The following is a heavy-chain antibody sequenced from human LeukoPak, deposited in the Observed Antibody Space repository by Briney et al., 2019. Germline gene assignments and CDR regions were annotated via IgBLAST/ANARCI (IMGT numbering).Heavy chain of an antibody. Sequence: SETLSLTCTVSGGSISSSSYYWGWIRQPPGRGLEWIGSIYYSGSTYYNPSLKSRVTISVDTSKNQFSLKLSSVTAADTAVYYCARMTVAALRGYYYYYMDVWGKGTTVTVSS. D-gene: IGHD6-19*01. CDR1: GGSISSSSYY. J-gene: IGHJ6*03. CDR2: IYYSGST. V-gene: IGHV4-39*01. CDR3: ARMTVAALRGYYYYYMDV.